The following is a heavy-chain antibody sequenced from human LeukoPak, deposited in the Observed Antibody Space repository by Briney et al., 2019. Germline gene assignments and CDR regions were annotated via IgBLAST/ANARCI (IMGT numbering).Heavy chain of an antibody. CDR1: GFTFSSYW. V-gene: IGHV3-7*03. CDR2: IKQDGSVK. CDR3: ARVSTTTMVSWYFDY. Sequence: GGSLRLSCAASGFTFSSYWMSWVRQAPGKGLEWVANIKQDGSVKYYVDSVKGRFTISRHNSKNTLYLQMNSLRAEDTAVYYCARVSTTTMVSWYFDYWGQGTLVTVSS. D-gene: IGHD3-10*01. J-gene: IGHJ4*02.